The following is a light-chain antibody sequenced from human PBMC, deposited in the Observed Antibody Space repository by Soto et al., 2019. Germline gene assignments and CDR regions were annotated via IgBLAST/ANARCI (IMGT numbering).Light chain of an antibody. J-gene: IGKJ1*01. CDR2: GAS. Sequence: EIVMTQSPATLSVSPGERATLSCRASHSVRSSLAWYQQKPGQAPRLLNHGASTRATGIPGRFSGSGSGTEFTLIISSLQSEDFAFYYCQQYNEWPETFGHGTRVEIK. V-gene: IGKV3-15*01. CDR1: HSVRSS. CDR3: QQYNEWPET.